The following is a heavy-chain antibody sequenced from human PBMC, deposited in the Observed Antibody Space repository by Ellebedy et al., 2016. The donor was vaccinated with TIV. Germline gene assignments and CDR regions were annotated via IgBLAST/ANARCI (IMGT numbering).Heavy chain of an antibody. CDR1: GGSFSGYY. CDR3: ARESFDI. Sequence: LSLXXAVYGGSFSGYYMSWIRQAPGKGLEWVSYISSSGSTIYYADSVKGRFTISRDNAKNSLYLQMNSLRAEDTAVYYCARESFDIWGQGTMVTVSS. V-gene: IGHV3-11*01. CDR2: ISSSGSTI. J-gene: IGHJ3*02.